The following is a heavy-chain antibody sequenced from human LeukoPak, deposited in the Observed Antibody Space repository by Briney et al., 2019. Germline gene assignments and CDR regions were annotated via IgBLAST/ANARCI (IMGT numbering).Heavy chain of an antibody. CDR3: ARSFGATSNWFDP. D-gene: IGHD3-10*01. V-gene: IGHV4-4*09. Sequence: PSETLSLTCAVYGGSFSGYYWSWIRRPPGKGLEWIGYIYTSGSTNYNPSLKSRVTISVDTSKNQFSLKLSSVTAADTAVYYCARSFGATSNWFDPWGQGTLVTVSS. J-gene: IGHJ5*02. CDR2: IYTSGST. CDR1: GGSFSGYY.